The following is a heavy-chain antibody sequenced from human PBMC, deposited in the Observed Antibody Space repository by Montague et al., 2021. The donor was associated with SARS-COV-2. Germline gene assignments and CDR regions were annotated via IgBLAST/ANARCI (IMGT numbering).Heavy chain of an antibody. Sequence: SLRLSCAASGFTFSSYEMNWVRQAPGKGLEWVSDINSGGITMYYADSVKGRFTISRDNAKNSLYLQMNSLRAEDTAVYYCARGNHDNSGHYPAYYFDNWGQGTLVTVSS. CDR3: ARGNHDNSGHYPAYYFDN. J-gene: IGHJ4*02. CDR1: GFTFSSYE. CDR2: INSGGITM. D-gene: IGHD3-22*01. V-gene: IGHV3-48*03.